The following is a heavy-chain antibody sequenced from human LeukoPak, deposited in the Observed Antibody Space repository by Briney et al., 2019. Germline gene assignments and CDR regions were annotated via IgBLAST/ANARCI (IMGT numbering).Heavy chain of an antibody. CDR3: AREDSDYSNYDF. CDR2: ISGSGSII. D-gene: IGHD4-11*01. J-gene: IGHJ4*02. Sequence: QPGGSLRRSCAASGFSFSSYEMNWVRQAPGKGLEWVSYISGSGSIIYYADSVKGRFTVSRDNAKNSQYLQMNDLRAEDTAVYYCAREDSDYSNYDFWGQGTLVTVSS. V-gene: IGHV3-48*03. CDR1: GFSFSSYE.